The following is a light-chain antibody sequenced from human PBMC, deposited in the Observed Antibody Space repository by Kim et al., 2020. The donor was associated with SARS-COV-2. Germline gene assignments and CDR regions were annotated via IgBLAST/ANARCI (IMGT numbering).Light chain of an antibody. CDR1: QSISSD. CDR2: PAS. V-gene: IGKV1-12*01. J-gene: IGKJ4*01. CDR3: QQANNFPLT. Sequence: ASVGDRVTITCRASQSISSDLNWYQQKPGKAPKLLIFPASSLESGVPSRFSGSGSGTDFTLTISSLQPEDFATYFCQQANNFPLTFGGGTKVDIK.